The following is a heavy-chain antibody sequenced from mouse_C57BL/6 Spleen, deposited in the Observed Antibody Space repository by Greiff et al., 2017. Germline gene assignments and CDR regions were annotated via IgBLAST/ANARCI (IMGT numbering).Heavy chain of an antibody. D-gene: IGHD1-1*01. Sequence: EVKLVESGGGLVKPGGSLKLSCAASGFTFSSYAMSWVRQTPEQRLEWVATISDGGSYTYYPDNVKGRFTISRDNAKNNLYLQMSHLKSEDTAMYYCARDSVVDPYAMDYWGQGTSVTVSS. CDR1: GFTFSSYA. J-gene: IGHJ4*01. CDR2: ISDGGSYT. CDR3: ARDSVVDPYAMDY. V-gene: IGHV5-4*01.